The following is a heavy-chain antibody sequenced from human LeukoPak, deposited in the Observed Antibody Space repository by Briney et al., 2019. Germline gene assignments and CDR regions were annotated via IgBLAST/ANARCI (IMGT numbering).Heavy chain of an antibody. Sequence: GGSLRLTCAASGFTFSSYGMHWVRQAPGKGLEWVAYIQYDGSNQLYADSVKGRFSISRDNSKNILYLQMNSLRAEDTAVYYCARARQGPIIHYYDSSGRRRYYYYMDVWGKGTTVTVSS. CDR3: ARARQGPIIHYYDSSGRRRYYYYMDV. CDR2: IQYDGSNQ. D-gene: IGHD3-22*01. J-gene: IGHJ6*03. CDR1: GFTFSSYG. V-gene: IGHV3-30*02.